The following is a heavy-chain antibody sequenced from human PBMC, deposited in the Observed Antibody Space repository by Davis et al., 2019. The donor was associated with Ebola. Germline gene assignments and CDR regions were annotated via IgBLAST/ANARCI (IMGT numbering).Heavy chain of an antibody. CDR3: TRGITGTTDWFDP. CDR2: INPSGGST. V-gene: IGHV1-46*01. D-gene: IGHD1-7*01. Sequence: ASVKVSCKASAYTFTDYFMHWVRQAPGQGLEWMGIINPSGGSTSYAQKFQGRVTMTRDTSTSTVYMELSSLRSEDTAVYYCTRGITGTTDWFDPWGLGTLVTVSS. J-gene: IGHJ5*02. CDR1: AYTFTDYF.